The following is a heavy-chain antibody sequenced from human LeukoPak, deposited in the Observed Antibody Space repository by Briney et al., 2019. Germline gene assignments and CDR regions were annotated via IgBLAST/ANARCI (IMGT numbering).Heavy chain of an antibody. V-gene: IGHV5-10-1*01. CDR1: GYSFTSYW. J-gene: IGHJ5*02. CDR3: ARHRGYCSGGSCYSGWFDP. Sequence: GESLRISCKGSGYSFTSYWISWGRQMPGRGLEWMGWIDPSDSYTNYSPSFQGHVTISADKSISTAYLQWSSLKASDTAMYYCARHRGYCSGGSCYSGWFDPWGQGTLVTVSS. D-gene: IGHD2-15*01. CDR2: IDPSDSYT.